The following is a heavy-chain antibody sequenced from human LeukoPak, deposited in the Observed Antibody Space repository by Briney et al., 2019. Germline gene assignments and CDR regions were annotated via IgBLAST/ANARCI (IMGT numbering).Heavy chain of an antibody. D-gene: IGHD3-3*01. CDR1: GGTFSSYA. J-gene: IGHJ4*02. CDR3: ARVWSGIRDRLDRFDY. Sequence: GSSVTVSCTASGGTFSSYAISWVRQAPGQGLEWMGGIIPIFGTANYAQKFQGRVTITADESTSTAYMELSSLRSEDTAVYYCARVWSGIRDRLDRFDYWGQGTLVTVSS. V-gene: IGHV1-69*01. CDR2: IIPIFGTA.